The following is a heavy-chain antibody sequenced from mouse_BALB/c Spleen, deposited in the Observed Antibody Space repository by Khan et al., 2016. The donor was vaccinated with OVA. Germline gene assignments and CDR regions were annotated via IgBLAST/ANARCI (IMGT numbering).Heavy chain of an antibody. CDR2: IYPGDGST. CDR3: AREGLRGVAMDY. V-gene: IGHV1S56*01. Sequence: QVQLQQPGPELVKPGASVKISCKASGYTFTAYDINWVKQRPGQGLEWIGWIYPGDGSTKYNENFKGKATLTADTSSNTAYMQLNSLTSEKSAVYFCAREGLRGVAMDYWGQGTSVSVAS. CDR1: GYTFTAYD. J-gene: IGHJ4*01. D-gene: IGHD2-4*01.